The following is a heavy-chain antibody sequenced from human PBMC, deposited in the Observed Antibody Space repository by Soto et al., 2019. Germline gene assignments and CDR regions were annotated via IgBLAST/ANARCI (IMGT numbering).Heavy chain of an antibody. Sequence: EVQLVESGGGLVKPGGSVRLSCAASGITFSHAWMSWVRQAPGKGLEWVGRIKSKIDDGTTDYAAPVKGRFTISRDDSKNTLFVQMNNLRIDDTAVYYCTTGARQELAPGDYYYYGMDVWGQGTTVTVSS. CDR1: GITFSHAW. J-gene: IGHJ6*02. CDR2: IKSKIDDGTT. CDR3: TTGARQELAPGDYYYYGMDV. V-gene: IGHV3-15*01. D-gene: IGHD1-26*01.